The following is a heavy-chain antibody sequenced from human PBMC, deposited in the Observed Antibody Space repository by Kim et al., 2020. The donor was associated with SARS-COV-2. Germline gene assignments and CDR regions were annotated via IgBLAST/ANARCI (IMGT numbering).Heavy chain of an antibody. CDR1: GGSFSGYY. Sequence: SETLSLTCAVYGGSFSGYYWSWIRQPPGKGLEWIGEINHSGSTNYNPSLKSRVTISVDTSKNQFSLKLSSVTAADTAVYYCARGVYYFGSGGYYWGDYY. V-gene: IGHV4-34*01. J-gene: IGHJ6*01. D-gene: IGHD3-10*01. CDR3: ARGVYYFGSGGYYWGDYY. CDR2: INHSGST.